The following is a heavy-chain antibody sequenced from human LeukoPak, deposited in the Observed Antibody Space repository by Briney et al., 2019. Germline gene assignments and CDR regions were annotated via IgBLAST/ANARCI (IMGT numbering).Heavy chain of an antibody. CDR3: ARVGDSSGYRRLLYYMDV. J-gene: IGHJ6*03. CDR1: GFTFSSYS. CDR2: ISSSSSYI. D-gene: IGHD3-22*01. V-gene: IGHV3-21*01. Sequence: GGSLRLSCAASGFTFSSYSMNWVRQAPGKGLEWVSSISSSSSYIYYADSVKGRFTISRDNAKNSLYLQMNSLRAEDTAVYYCARVGDSSGYRRLLYYMDVWGKGTTVTISS.